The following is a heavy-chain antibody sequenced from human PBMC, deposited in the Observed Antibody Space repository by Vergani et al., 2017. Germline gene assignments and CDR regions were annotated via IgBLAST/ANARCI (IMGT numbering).Heavy chain of an antibody. CDR3: AKGHYYDSSGSEDV. CDR2: ISGSGGST. V-gene: IGHV3-23*01. D-gene: IGHD3-22*01. J-gene: IGHJ6*02. CDR1: VFTFSSYA. Sequence: EVQLLESGGGLVQPGGSLRLSCAASVFTFSSYAMSWVRQAPGKGLEWVSAISGSGGSTYYADSVKGRFTISRDNSKNTLYLQMNSLRAEDTAVYYCAKGHYYDSSGSEDVWGQGSTVTVSS.